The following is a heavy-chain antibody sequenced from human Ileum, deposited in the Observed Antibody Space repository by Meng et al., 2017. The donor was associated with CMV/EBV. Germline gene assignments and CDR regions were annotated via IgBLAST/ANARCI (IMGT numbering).Heavy chain of an antibody. CDR3: TTVGHYSRSVY. Sequence: CASSRFTFSTAWMSWVRQAPGKGLEWVGRIKSQTNGGTTAYAAPVKGRFTISRDDSKNTLYLQMNSLKTEDTAVYYCTTVGHYSRSVYWGQGTLVTVSS. CDR2: IKSQTNGGTT. D-gene: IGHD1-14*01. CDR1: RFTFSTAW. J-gene: IGHJ4*02. V-gene: IGHV3-15*07.